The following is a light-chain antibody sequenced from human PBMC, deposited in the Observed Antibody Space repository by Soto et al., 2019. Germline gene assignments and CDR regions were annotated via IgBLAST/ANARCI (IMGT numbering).Light chain of an antibody. CDR3: SSYTSISTLV. CDR1: SSDVGGYNY. J-gene: IGLJ2*01. V-gene: IGLV2-14*03. Sequence: QSALTQPASVSGSPGQSITISCTGTSSDVGGYNYVSWYQQHPGKAPKLMIYDVSNRPSGVSNRFSGSKSGNTASLTISGLQPEDEADYYCSSYTSISTLVFGGGTKVTVL. CDR2: DVS.